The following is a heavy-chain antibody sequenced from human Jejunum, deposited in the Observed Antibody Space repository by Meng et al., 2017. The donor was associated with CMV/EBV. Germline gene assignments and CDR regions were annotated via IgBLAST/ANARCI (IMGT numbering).Heavy chain of an antibody. V-gene: IGHV3-74*01. CDR2: INGDGSFI. D-gene: IGHD3-10*01. CDR3: AREETILSRGVMNYYGMDV. CDR1: W. Sequence: WIHGVRQAPGKGLVRVSRINGDGSFIRYAESVKGRFTISRDNAENTVSLQMNSLRAEDTAVYYCAREETILSRGVMNYYGMDVWGQGTTVTVSS. J-gene: IGHJ6*02.